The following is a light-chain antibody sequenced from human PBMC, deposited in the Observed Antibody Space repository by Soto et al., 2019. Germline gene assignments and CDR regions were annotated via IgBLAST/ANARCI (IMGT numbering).Light chain of an antibody. CDR3: QQYNNWRWT. CDR1: QSVSSN. Sequence: IVVSQSPATLAVSPGERATLSCRASQSVSSNLAWYQQKPGQALRLLIYGASTRATGIPARFSGSGSGTEFTLTISSLQSEDFAVYYCQQYNNWRWTFGQGTKVDIK. V-gene: IGKV3D-15*01. J-gene: IGKJ1*01. CDR2: GAS.